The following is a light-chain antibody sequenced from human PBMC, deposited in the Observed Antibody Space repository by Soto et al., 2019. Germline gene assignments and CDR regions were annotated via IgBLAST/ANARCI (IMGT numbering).Light chain of an antibody. Sequence: DIQMTQSPSSLSASVGDRVTVTCRASQSIGRYLNWYQQKPGKAPRLLIYDVSSLQTGVPSRFSGDESGTDFTLTISGLQLEDSATYYCQQSFTAPRTFGQGTKLEIQ. V-gene: IGKV1-39*01. CDR3: QQSFTAPRT. CDR2: DVS. J-gene: IGKJ2*01. CDR1: QSIGRY.